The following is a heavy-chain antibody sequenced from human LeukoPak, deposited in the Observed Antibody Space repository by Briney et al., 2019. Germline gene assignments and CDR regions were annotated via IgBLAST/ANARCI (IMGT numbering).Heavy chain of an antibody. V-gene: IGHV1-2*02. CDR1: GYTVTDYY. D-gene: IGHD1-26*01. Sequence: ASVTVSCKASGYTVTDYYMHWVRPAPGQGLEWMGWINPNSGGTNYAQKFQGRVTMTRDTSISTAYMELSRLRSDDTAVYYCASSIVGATIDPWGQGTLVTVSS. CDR3: ASSIVGATIDP. CDR2: INPNSGGT. J-gene: IGHJ5*02.